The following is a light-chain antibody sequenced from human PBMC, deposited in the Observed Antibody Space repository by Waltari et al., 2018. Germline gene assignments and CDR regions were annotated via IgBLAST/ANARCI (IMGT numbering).Light chain of an antibody. CDR2: DVI. CDR3: NSYATANSWV. Sequence: QSARTQPASVSGSPGQSITISCTGTSSDFSVSHYVPWYQQHPGRAPQLILYDVIKRPSGVSARFSGSKSADTASLTILGLQAEDEADYYCNSYATANSWVFGGGTKLTVL. V-gene: IGLV2-14*01. CDR1: SSDFSVSHY. J-gene: IGLJ3*02.